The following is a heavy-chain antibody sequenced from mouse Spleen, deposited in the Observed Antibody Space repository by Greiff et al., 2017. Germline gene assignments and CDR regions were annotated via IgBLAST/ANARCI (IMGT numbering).Heavy chain of an antibody. J-gene: IGHJ4*01. CDR3: ARRDGNFYAMDY. D-gene: IGHD2-1*01. CDR2: IDTSDSYT. V-gene: IGHV1-69*01. Sequence: QVQLQQPGAELVMPGASVKMSCKASGYTFTDYWMHWVKQRPGQGLEWIGAIDTSDSYTSYNQKFKGKATLTVDESSSTAYMQLSSLTSEDSAVYYCARRDGNFYAMDYWGQGTSVTVSS. CDR1: GYTFTDYW.